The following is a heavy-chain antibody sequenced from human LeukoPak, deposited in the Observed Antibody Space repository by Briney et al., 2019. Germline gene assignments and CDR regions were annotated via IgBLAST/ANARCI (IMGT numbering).Heavy chain of an antibody. D-gene: IGHD4-17*01. Sequence: PSETLSLTCTVSGGSISSYYWSWIRQPPGKGLEWIGYIYHSESTNYNPSLKSRVTISVDTSKNQFSLKLSSVTAADTAVYYCTRAVDYGDYYYYYYGMDVWGQGTTVTVSS. CDR3: TRAVDYGDYYYYYYGMDV. CDR1: GGSISSYY. CDR2: IYHSEST. V-gene: IGHV4-59*01. J-gene: IGHJ6*02.